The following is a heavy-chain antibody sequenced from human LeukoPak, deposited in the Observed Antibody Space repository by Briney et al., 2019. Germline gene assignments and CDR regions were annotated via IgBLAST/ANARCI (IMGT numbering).Heavy chain of an antibody. Sequence: HPGGSLRLSCAASGFLFSTYAMHWVRQAPGKGLEWVTVISYDGDNKYYADSVKGRFTISRDNSQNTLYLQMNSLRAEDTAVYYCARDNWGLDYWGQGTLVTVSS. J-gene: IGHJ4*02. CDR2: ISYDGDNK. D-gene: IGHD7-27*01. V-gene: IGHV3-30-3*01. CDR3: ARDNWGLDY. CDR1: GFLFSTYA.